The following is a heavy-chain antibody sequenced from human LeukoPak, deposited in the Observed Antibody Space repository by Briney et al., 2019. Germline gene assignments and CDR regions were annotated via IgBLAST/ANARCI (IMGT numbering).Heavy chain of an antibody. CDR3: AATAIPASQVDF. CDR1: GGSIRNYY. Sequence: PSETLSLTCIVSGGSIRNYYRNWIRQPPGKGLEWIGYIFYSGTINYNPSLESRATISVDTSKNQFSLKLTSVTAADTAVYYCAATAIPASQVDFWGPGTLVTVSS. D-gene: IGHD2-2*02. CDR2: IFYSGTI. J-gene: IGHJ4*02. V-gene: IGHV4-59*12.